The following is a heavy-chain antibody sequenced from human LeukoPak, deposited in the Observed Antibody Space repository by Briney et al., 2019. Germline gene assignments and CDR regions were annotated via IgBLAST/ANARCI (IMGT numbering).Heavy chain of an antibody. CDR2: ICSSSSTI. Sequence: GGSLRLSCAASGFTFSSYSMNWVRQAPGKGLEWVSYICSSSSTIYYADSVKGRFTISRDNAKNSLYLQMNSLRAEDTAVYYCARELWELPVWFDPWGQGTLVTVSS. J-gene: IGHJ5*02. CDR1: GFTFSSYS. CDR3: ARELWELPVWFDP. D-gene: IGHD1-26*01. V-gene: IGHV3-48*04.